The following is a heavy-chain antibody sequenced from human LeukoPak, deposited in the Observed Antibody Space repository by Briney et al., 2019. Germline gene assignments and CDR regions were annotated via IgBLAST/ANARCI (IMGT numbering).Heavy chain of an antibody. CDR3: AKSVNWGDFDY. CDR1: GFTFSSYS. V-gene: IGHV3-23*01. CDR2: ISGSGDTT. Sequence: PGGSLRLSCTASGFTFSSYSMSWVRQGPGTGLEWVSAISGSGDTTFYADSVKGRFTISRDNSKNTLYLQMNSLRAEDTAVYSCAKSVNWGDFDYWGQRTLVTVSS. J-gene: IGHJ4*02. D-gene: IGHD7-27*01.